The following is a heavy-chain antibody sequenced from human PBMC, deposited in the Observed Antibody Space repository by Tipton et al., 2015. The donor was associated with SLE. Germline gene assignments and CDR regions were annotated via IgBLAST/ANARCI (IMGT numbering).Heavy chain of an antibody. Sequence: QLVQSGAEVKKLGASVKVSCKASGYTFTSYDISWVRQAPGQGLEWMGWISGYNGNTNYAKKLQGRVTMTTDTSSTTAYIELRSLRSDDTAVYYCARASGISMAAHCGQGTLVTFSS. CDR1: GYTFTSYD. V-gene: IGHV1-18*04. J-gene: IGHJ4*02. CDR3: ARASGISMAAH. CDR2: ISGYNGNT. D-gene: IGHD6-19*01.